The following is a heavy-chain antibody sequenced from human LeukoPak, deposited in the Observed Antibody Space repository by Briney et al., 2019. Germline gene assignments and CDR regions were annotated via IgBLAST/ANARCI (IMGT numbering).Heavy chain of an antibody. CDR3: ATGGTTFYYMDV. V-gene: IGHV1-69*06. J-gene: IGHJ6*03. CDR1: GGTFSSYA. Sequence: ASVKVSCKASGGTFSSYAISWVRQAPGQGLEWMGGIIPIFGTANYAQKFQGRVTITADKSTSTAYMELSSLRSEDTAVYYCATGGTTFYYMDVWGKGTTVTVSS. CDR2: IIPIFGTA. D-gene: IGHD3-16*01.